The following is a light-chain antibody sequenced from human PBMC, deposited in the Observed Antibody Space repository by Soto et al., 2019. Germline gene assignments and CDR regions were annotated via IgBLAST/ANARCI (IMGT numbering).Light chain of an antibody. Sequence: AIQLTQSPSSLSASVGDRVTITCRASQGISSALAWYQQKPGKAPNLLMYDASSLESGVPSRFSGSGSGTDFTLTISRLQPEDSATYYCQQFGSYPQTFGQGTKLEIK. V-gene: IGKV1-13*02. CDR1: QGISSA. J-gene: IGKJ2*01. CDR2: DAS. CDR3: QQFGSYPQT.